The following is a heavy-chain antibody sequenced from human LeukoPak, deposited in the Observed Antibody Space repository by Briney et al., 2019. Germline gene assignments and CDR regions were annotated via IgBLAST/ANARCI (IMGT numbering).Heavy chain of an antibody. CDR1: GGSVSTSY. D-gene: IGHD2-15*01. Sequence: PSETLSLTCTVSGGSVSTSYWSWIRQPPGKGPECIGYIAYSVTTNYNPSLKNRVTISLDTSKNQFSLNLTSVTAADTAMYYCARDKHNAYCTGGRCSPFYFDSWGQGVLVTVSS. J-gene: IGHJ4*02. CDR3: ARDKHNAYCTGGRCSPFYFDS. V-gene: IGHV4-59*02. CDR2: IAYSVTT.